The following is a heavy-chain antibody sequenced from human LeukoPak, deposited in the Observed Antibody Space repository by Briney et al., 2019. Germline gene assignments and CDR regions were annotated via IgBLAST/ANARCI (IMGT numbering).Heavy chain of an antibody. D-gene: IGHD2-21*01. CDR1: GGPISSSSYH. CDR2: MYYRGTT. J-gene: IGHJ4*02. CDR3: AREYSRSVVAGSRPDL. V-gene: IGHV4-39*02. Sequence: SETLSLTCSVSGGPISSSSYHWGWIRQSPERGLEWIGSMYYRGTTYENPSLKSRLTLSIDTSNNEFSLKLTSVTAADTAVYYCAREYSRSVVAGSRPDLWGQGLLVTVSS.